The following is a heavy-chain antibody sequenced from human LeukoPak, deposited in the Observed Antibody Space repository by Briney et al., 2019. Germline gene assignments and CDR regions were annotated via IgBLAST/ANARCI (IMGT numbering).Heavy chain of an antibody. D-gene: IGHD3-22*01. CDR2: IYPGDSDT. CDR3: ARPQGYYDSSGPHSDAFDI. J-gene: IGHJ3*02. Sequence: GESLKISCKGSGYSFTSYWIGWVRQMPGKGLEWMGIIYPGDSDTRYSPSFQGQVTISADKSISTAYLQWSSLKASDTAMYYCARPQGYYDSSGPHSDAFDIWGQGTMVTVSS. CDR1: GYSFTSYW. V-gene: IGHV5-51*01.